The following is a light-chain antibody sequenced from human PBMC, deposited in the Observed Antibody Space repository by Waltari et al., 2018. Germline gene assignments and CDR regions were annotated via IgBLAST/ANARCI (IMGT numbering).Light chain of an antibody. CDR3: QQYAGSPPYMYS. CDR1: QSVSSTY. V-gene: IGKV3-20*01. Sequence: EIVLTQSPGTLSLSPGERATLSCRASQSVSSTYLAWYQHKPGQAPSLLIYGPSSRATGIPVRFSGSGSGTDFTLTISRLEPEDFAVYYCQQYAGSPPYMYSFGQGTKLEIK. CDR2: GPS. J-gene: IGKJ2*03.